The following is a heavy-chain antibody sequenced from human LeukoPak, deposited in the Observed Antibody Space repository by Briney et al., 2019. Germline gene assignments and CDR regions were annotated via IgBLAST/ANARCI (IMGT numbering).Heavy chain of an antibody. V-gene: IGHV3-74*01. CDR1: GFTFSRYW. CDR3: ARDEDPVDTAMVTD. CDR2: ISDDGRIT. D-gene: IGHD5-18*01. Sequence: GGSLRLSCTASGFTFSRYWMHWVRQAPGKGLVWVARISDDGRITTYPDSVKGRFTISRDNAKNILYLQMNSLRAEDTAVYYCARDEDPVDTAMVTDWGQGTLVTVSS. J-gene: IGHJ4*02.